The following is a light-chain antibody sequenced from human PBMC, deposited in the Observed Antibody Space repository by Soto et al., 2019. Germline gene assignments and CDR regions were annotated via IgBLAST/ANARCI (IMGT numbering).Light chain of an antibody. J-gene: IGKJ5*01. CDR1: QTISDY. Sequence: DTQMTLSPSALSASVGDRVTITCRTSQTISDYLNWYQHKPGKAPKLLISAASSLQSGVPSRFSGSGSGTDFTLTISSLQPEDFATYYCQQLKSYPITFGQGTRLEI. V-gene: IGKV1-39*01. CDR2: AAS. CDR3: QQLKSYPIT.